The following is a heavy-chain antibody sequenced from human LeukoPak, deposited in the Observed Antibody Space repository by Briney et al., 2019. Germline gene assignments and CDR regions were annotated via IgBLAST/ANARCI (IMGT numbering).Heavy chain of an antibody. CDR2: INNSGST. CDR3: AGEGIVGAYNWFDP. V-gene: IGHV4-34*01. D-gene: IGHD1-26*01. Sequence: PSPTLSPTYAVDAPSFSGYYWSWARQHPGKGMEWLGEINNSGSTNYNPSVKSRVTISVGKSKNQSSQKLSSVTAADTAVYYCAGEGIVGAYNWFDPWGQGTLVTVSS. J-gene: IGHJ5*02. CDR1: APSFSGYY.